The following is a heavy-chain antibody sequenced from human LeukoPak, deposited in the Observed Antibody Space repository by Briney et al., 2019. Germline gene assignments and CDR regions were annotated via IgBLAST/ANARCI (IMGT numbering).Heavy chain of an antibody. D-gene: IGHD3-22*01. CDR1: GASVNSYY. Sequence: PSETLSLTCTVSGASVNSYYWDWIRQPPGKGLEWIGCISDSGRTYSNPSLKSRVTISLGTSNNQFYLRLTSVTAADSAMYYCTKGYYEPFDSWGQGTLVTASS. CDR2: ISDSGRT. J-gene: IGHJ4*02. CDR3: TKGYYEPFDS. V-gene: IGHV4-59*02.